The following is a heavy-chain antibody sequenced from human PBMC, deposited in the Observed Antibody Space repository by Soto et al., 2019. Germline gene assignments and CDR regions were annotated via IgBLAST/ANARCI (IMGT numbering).Heavy chain of an antibody. CDR2: MNPNSGNT. J-gene: IGHJ5*02. V-gene: IGHV1-8*01. Sequence: QVQLVQSGAEVKKPGASVKVSCKASGYTSTSYDINWVRQATGQGLEWMGWMNPNSGNTGYAQKFQGRVTMTRNTSISTAYMELISLRSEDTAVYYCARGPFSRIWFDPWGQGTLVTVSS. D-gene: IGHD2-15*01. CDR3: ARGPFSRIWFDP. CDR1: GYTSTSYD.